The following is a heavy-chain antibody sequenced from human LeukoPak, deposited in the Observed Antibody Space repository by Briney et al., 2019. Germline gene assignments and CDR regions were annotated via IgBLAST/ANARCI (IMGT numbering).Heavy chain of an antibody. V-gene: IGHV4-59*01. CDR3: ARDDFWSGYGFDP. CDR2: IYYSGST. CDR1: GGSISSYY. Sequence: PSETLSLTCTVSGGSISSYYWSWIRQPPGKGLEWIGYIYYSGSTNYNPSLKSRVTISVDTPKNQFSLKLSSVTAADTAVYYCARDDFWSGYGFDPWGQGTLVTVSS. D-gene: IGHD3-3*01. J-gene: IGHJ5*02.